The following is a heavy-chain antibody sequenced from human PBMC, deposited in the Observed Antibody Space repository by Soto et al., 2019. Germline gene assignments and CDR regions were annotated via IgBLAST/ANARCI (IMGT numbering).Heavy chain of an antibody. CDR2: ISDDGSDK. D-gene: IGHD3-16*01. V-gene: IGHV3-30*18. CDR3: AKNPESYALGLEGYCDY. Sequence: QVQVVESGGGVVQPGRSLRVSCAASGFTCSSYGMNWFRQAPGKGLEWVAIISDDGSDKYYADSVKGRFTISRDNSKNTLYLQMNSLRGEDTAVYYCAKNPESYALGLEGYCDYWGQGTLVTVSS. J-gene: IGHJ4*02. CDR1: GFTCSSYG.